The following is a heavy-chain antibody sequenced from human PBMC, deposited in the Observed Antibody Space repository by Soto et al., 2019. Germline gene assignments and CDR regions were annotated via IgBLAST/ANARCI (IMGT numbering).Heavy chain of an antibody. CDR3: TTERFSSSLYFDS. CDR2: IKSKTDGGTT. Sequence: EVQLVESGGGLVKPGGTLRVSCAASGITFSTVCMTWVRQAPGKGLEWVRRIKSKTDGGTTDYGAPVRGRFTISRDDSKHTLYLQMNSLKTEDTAGYYCTTERFSSSLYFDSWGQGTLVTVSS. CDR1: GITFSTVC. D-gene: IGHD6-6*01. V-gene: IGHV3-15*01. J-gene: IGHJ4*02.